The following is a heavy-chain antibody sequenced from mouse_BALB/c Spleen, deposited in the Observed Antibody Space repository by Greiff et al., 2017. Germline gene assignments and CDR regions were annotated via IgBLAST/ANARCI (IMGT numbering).Heavy chain of an antibody. CDR3: ARYYYGYGYFDV. CDR2: IYPGDGDT. Sequence: VQLQQSGPELVKPGASVKISCKASGYAFSSSWMNWVKQRPGQGLEWIGRIYPGDGDTNYNGKFKGKATLTADKSSSTAYMQLSSLTSVDSAVYFCARYYYGYGYFDVWGAGTTVTVSS. V-gene: IGHV1-82*01. D-gene: IGHD1-1*01. J-gene: IGHJ1*01. CDR1: GYAFSSSW.